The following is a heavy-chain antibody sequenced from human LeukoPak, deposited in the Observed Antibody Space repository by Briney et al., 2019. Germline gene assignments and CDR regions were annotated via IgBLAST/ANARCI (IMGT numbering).Heavy chain of an antibody. V-gene: IGHV3-66*02. CDR1: GFTVSSNY. CDR2: IYSGGST. Sequence: GGSLRLSCAASGFTVSSNYMSWVRQAPGKGLEWVSVIYSGGSTYYADSVKGRFTISRDNSKNTLYLQMNSLRAEDTAVYYCASGYHRRAVYYYYGMDVWGQGTTVTVSS. J-gene: IGHJ6*02. D-gene: IGHD5-18*01. CDR3: ASGYHRRAVYYYYGMDV.